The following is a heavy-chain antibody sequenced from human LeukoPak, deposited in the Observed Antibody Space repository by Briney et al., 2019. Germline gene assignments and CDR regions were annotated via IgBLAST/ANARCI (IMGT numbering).Heavy chain of an antibody. Sequence: ASVKVSCKASGYTFTSYGTSWVRQAPGQGLEWMGWISTYNGNTNYAQKLQGRVTMTTDTSTSTAYMELRSLRSDDTAVYYCARVPDSSSSYCYCDYWGQGTLVTVSS. J-gene: IGHJ4*02. V-gene: IGHV1-18*01. CDR1: GYTFTSYG. CDR3: ARVPDSSSSYCYCDY. CDR2: ISTYNGNT. D-gene: IGHD6-13*01.